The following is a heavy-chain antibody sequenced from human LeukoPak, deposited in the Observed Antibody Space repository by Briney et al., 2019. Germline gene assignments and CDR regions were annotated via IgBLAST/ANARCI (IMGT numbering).Heavy chain of an antibody. CDR1: GGSISSDY. CDR3: ARVSVVNGMDV. V-gene: IGHV4-59*01. D-gene: IGHD5/OR15-5a*01. Sequence: SETLSLTCSVSGGSISSDYWAWIRQPPGKGLEWIGYMYYTGSTNYNPSLKSRVTISLATSKNQFSLKLSSVTAADTAAYYCARVSVVNGMDVWGRGTTVTVSS. CDR2: MYYTGST. J-gene: IGHJ6*02.